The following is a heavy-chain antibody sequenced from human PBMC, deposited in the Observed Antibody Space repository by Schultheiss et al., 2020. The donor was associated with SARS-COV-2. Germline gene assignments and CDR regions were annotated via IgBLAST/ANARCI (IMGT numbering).Heavy chain of an antibody. CDR2: INHSGST. Sequence: SETLSLTCTVSGGSISSYYWSWIRQPPGKGLEWIGEINHSGSTNYNPSLKSRVTISVDKSKNQFSLKLSSVTAADTAVYYCAKTPSIVVVPAAIRNYYYYGMDVWGQGTTVTVSS. D-gene: IGHD2-2*02. CDR1: GGSISSYY. V-gene: IGHV4-34*01. J-gene: IGHJ6*02. CDR3: AKTPSIVVVPAAIRNYYYYGMDV.